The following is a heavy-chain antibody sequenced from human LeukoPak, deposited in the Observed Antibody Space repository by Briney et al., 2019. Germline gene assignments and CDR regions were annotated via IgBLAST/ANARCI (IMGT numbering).Heavy chain of an antibody. CDR2: ISGYNGNT. Sequence: ASVKVSCKASGYTFTNYGVSWVRQAPGQGLEWMGWISGYNGNTNYAQKFQGRVTMTTDTSTSTAYMEVRRLRFDDTALYYCARERGRLTMVRGGYDAFDIWGQGTMVTVSS. CDR3: ARERGRLTMVRGGYDAFDI. D-gene: IGHD3-10*01. V-gene: IGHV1-18*01. J-gene: IGHJ3*02. CDR1: GYTFTNYG.